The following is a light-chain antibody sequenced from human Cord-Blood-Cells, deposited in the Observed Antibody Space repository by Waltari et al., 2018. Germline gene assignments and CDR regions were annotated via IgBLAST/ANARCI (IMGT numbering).Light chain of an antibody. V-gene: IGLV2-11*01. Sequence: QSALTQPRPVSGSPGQSVTISCTGTSSDVGGYNYVSCYQQHPGKAPKLMIYDVSKRPSGVPDRSSGSKSGNTASLTISGLQAEDEADYYCCSYAGSYTYVFGTGTKVTVL. CDR2: DVS. J-gene: IGLJ1*01. CDR3: CSYAGSYTYV. CDR1: SSDVGGYNY.